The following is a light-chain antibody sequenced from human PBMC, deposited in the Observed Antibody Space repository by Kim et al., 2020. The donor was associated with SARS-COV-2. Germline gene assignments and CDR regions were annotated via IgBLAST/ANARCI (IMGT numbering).Light chain of an antibody. V-gene: IGKV3-20*01. CDR2: GAS. J-gene: IGKJ1*01. Sequence: ATGERAPLSCRASQSVSSSYLAWYQQKPGQAPRHLIYGASSRATGIPDRFSGSGSGTDFTLTISRLEPEDFAVYYCQQYGSSPRTFGQGTKVDIK. CDR1: QSVSSSY. CDR3: QQYGSSPRT.